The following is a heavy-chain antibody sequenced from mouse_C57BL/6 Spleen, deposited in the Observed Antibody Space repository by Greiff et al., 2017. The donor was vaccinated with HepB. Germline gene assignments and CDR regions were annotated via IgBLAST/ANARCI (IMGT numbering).Heavy chain of an antibody. CDR1: GFTFTDYY. Sequence: EVQGVESGGGLVQPGGSLSLSCAASGFTFTDYYMSWVRQPPGKALEWLGFIRNKANGYTTEYSASVKGRFTISRDNSQSILYLQMNALRAEDSATYYCAAYYSNYEKAMDYWGQGTSVTVSS. D-gene: IGHD2-5*01. CDR2: IRNKANGYTT. J-gene: IGHJ4*01. V-gene: IGHV7-3*01. CDR3: AAYYSNYEKAMDY.